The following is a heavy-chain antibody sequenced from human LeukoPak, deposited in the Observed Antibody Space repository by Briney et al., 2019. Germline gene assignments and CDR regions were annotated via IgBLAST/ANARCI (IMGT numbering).Heavy chain of an antibody. CDR1: GYTFTSYG. V-gene: IGHV1-18*01. J-gene: IGHJ6*03. CDR2: INPNSGGT. Sequence: ASVKVSCKASGYTFTSYGISWVRQAPGQGLEWMGWINPNSGGTNYAQKFQGRVTMTRDTSTNTVYMELSSLRSEDTAVYYCARGPSITLVRGGQSYYYMDLWGKGTTVTISS. CDR3: ARGPSITLVRGGQSYYYMDL. D-gene: IGHD3-10*01.